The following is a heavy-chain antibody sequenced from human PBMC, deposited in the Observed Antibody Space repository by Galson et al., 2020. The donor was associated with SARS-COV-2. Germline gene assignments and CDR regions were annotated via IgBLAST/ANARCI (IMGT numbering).Heavy chain of an antibody. D-gene: IGHD2-21*01. V-gene: IGHV1-46*04. CDR2: IHQSADIT. CDR3: AREWGDINSSVFDY. J-gene: IGHJ4*02. CDR1: GYTFISFS. Sequence: ASVKVSCKASGYTFISFSIHWVRQAPGQGLEWMGVIHQSADITSYAQKLRGRVTVTRDMSTQTVYMELSSLTSEDTAVYYCAREWGDINSSVFDYWGQGSLVVVSS.